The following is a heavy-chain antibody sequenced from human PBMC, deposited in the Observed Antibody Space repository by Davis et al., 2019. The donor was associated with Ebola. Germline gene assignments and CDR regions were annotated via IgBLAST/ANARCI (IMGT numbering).Heavy chain of an antibody. Sequence: PSETLSLTCSFSDGSISSHYWNWIRQPPGKGLEWVGIIYDSGRTNYNPSLKSRVTISADTSKNQFSLNLRSVTAADTAVYYCVRFGRGAYWGQGTLVTVSS. CDR3: VRFGRGAY. CDR1: DGSISSHY. CDR2: IYDSGRT. V-gene: IGHV4-59*11. D-gene: IGHD3-16*01. J-gene: IGHJ4*02.